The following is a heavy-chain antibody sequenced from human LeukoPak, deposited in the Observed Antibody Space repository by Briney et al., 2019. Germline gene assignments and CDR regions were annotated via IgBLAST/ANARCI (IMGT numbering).Heavy chain of an antibody. D-gene: IGHD6-13*01. V-gene: IGHV3-20*04. CDR2: INWNGGST. CDR1: GFTFDDYG. CDR3: ARDGTAAGLYFDL. Sequence: GGSLRLSCAASGFTFDDYGMSWVRQAPGKGLEWVSGINWNGGSTGYADSVKGRFTISRDNTKNSLSLQLNVLRAEDTAVYYCARDGTAAGLYFDLWGQGTLVTVSS. J-gene: IGHJ4*01.